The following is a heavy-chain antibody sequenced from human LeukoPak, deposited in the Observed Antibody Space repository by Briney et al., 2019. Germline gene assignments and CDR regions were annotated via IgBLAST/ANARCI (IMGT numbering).Heavy chain of an antibody. CDR1: GYTFTSYD. V-gene: IGHV1-18*01. J-gene: IGHJ5*02. D-gene: IGHD2-2*01. Sequence: GASVKVSCKASGYTFTSYDINWVRQATGQGLEWVGWISAYNGNTNYAQKLQGRVTMTTDTSTSTAYMELRSLRSDDTAVYYCARLSCSSTSCYDNWFDPWGQGTLVTVSS. CDR2: ISAYNGNT. CDR3: ARLSCSSTSCYDNWFDP.